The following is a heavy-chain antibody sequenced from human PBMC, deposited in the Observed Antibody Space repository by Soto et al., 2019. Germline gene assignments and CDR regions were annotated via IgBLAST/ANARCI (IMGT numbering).Heavy chain of an antibody. V-gene: IGHV4-30-2*06. Sequence: SANLSLTFILCRLTIIQGGYSCTSIRQSPGQDLEWLAYISHLETTDYNPSFKSRLSLSIDRTRNQFYLSLSSMPAADKARDYCARGGGKDCGDVWGQGIQVRVSS. D-gene: IGHD2-15*01. CDR3: ARGGGKDCGDV. CDR1: RLTIIQGGYS. CDR2: ISHLETT. J-gene: IGHJ4*02.